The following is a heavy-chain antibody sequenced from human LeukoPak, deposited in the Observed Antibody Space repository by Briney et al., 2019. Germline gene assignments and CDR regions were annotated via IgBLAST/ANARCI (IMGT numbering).Heavy chain of an antibody. Sequence: SETLSHPCNVPGGSISSHYWSWIRQPPGKGLEWIGYNYYSGITNYNPSLKSRVTISVDTSKIQFSLKLSSVTAADTAVYYCARDSWFGELSSNYYYYGMDVWGQGTTVTVSS. V-gene: IGHV4-59*11. CDR3: ARDSWFGELSSNYYYYGMDV. CDR2: NYYSGIT. CDR1: GGSISSHY. D-gene: IGHD3-10*01. J-gene: IGHJ6*02.